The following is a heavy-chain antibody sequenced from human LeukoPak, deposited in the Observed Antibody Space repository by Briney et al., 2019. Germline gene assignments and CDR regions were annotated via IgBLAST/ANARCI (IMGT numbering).Heavy chain of an antibody. D-gene: IGHD3-10*01. CDR3: ARGYGSGRYYYGMDV. CDR2: LNPSGGST. CDR1: GYTFTSFY. V-gene: IGHV1-46*01. J-gene: IGHJ6*04. Sequence: GASVKVSCKASGYTFTSFYMHWVRQAPGQGLEWTGILNPSGGSTSYAQKFQGRVTMTRDTSTSTVYMELSSLRSEDTAVYYCARGYGSGRYYYGMDVWGKGTTVTVSS.